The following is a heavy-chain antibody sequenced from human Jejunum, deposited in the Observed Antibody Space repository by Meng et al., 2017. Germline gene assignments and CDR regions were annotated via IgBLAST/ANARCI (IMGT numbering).Heavy chain of an antibody. CDR3: ARLEWLYFDY. D-gene: IGHD3-3*01. CDR2: IKNDGIEK. CDR1: GFTFSNYW. Sequence: GGSLRLSCAASGFTFSNYWISWVRQAPGKGLEWVAHIKNDGIEKYYVDSVKGRFAISRDDAKTSVYLQMNSLRAEDTAVYYCARLEWLYFDYWGQGTLVTVSS. V-gene: IGHV3-7*01. J-gene: IGHJ4*02.